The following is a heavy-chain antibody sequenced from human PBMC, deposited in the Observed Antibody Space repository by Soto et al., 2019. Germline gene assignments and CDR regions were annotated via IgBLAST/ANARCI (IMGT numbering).Heavy chain of an antibody. CDR3: ALGYCRGGSCSYYGMDV. D-gene: IGHD2-15*01. V-gene: IGHV1-69*18. J-gene: IGHJ6*02. Sequence: QLQLVQSGAEVKKPGSSVKVSCKASGGTFSSYAISWVRQAPGQGLEWMGRIIPIFGTANYAQKFQGRVTITADESTGTAYMVLSSLRSEDTAVYYCALGYCRGGSCSYYGMDVWGQGATVTVSS. CDR1: GGTFSSYA. CDR2: IIPIFGTA.